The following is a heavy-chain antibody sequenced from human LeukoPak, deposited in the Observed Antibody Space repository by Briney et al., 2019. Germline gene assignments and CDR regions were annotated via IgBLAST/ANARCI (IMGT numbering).Heavy chain of an antibody. J-gene: IGHJ4*02. CDR2: IYYSGST. CDR3: ARGSSWYFRYFDY. D-gene: IGHD6-13*01. Sequence: SETLSLTCTVSGGSISSYYWSWIRQPPGKGLEWIVYIYYSGSTNYNPSLKSRVTISVDTSKNQFSLKLSSVTAADTAVYYCARGSSWYFRYFDYWGQGTLVTVSS. CDR1: GGSISSYY. V-gene: IGHV4-59*08.